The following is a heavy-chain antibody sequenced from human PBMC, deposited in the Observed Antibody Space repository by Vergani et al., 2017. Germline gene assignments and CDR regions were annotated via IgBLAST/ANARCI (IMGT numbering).Heavy chain of an antibody. CDR1: GFTFSNFG. D-gene: IGHD1-14*01. Sequence: QVQLVESAGGVVQPGGSLRLSCAASGFTFSNFGMHWIRQAPGKGLEWLAYIGKDGINTRYRDAVKGRFTVSRDNSKDILYLQMNSLRAEDTAVYYCARDQSRSDAFDIWGQGTMVTVSS. CDR3: ARDQSRSDAFDI. CDR2: IGKDGINT. V-gene: IGHV3-30*02. J-gene: IGHJ3*02.